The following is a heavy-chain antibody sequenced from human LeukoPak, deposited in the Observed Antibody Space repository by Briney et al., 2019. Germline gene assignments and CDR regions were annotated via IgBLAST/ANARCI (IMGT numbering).Heavy chain of an antibody. CDR1: GFIFSSYW. CDR3: ARVLPLTGYYFDY. J-gene: IGHJ4*02. CDR2: IKQDGSEK. Sequence: GGSLRLSCAASGFIFSSYWMSWVRQAPGKGLEWVANIKQDGSEKYYVDSVKGRFTISRDNAKNSLYLQMNSLRAEDTAVYYCARVLPLTGYYFDYWGQGTLVTVSS. V-gene: IGHV3-7*01. D-gene: IGHD1-14*01.